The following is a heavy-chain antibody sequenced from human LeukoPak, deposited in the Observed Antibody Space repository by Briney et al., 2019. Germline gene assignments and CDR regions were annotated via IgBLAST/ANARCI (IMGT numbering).Heavy chain of an antibody. V-gene: IGHV3-11*05. CDR3: ARDLYDSSGYYCDY. Sequence: GGSLRLSCAASGFTFSDYYMSWIRQARGKGLEWVSYISNSSSYTNYADSVKGRFTISRDNAKNSLYLQMNSLRAEDTAVYYCARDLYDSSGYYCDYWGQGTLVTVSS. D-gene: IGHD3-22*01. CDR1: GFTFSDYY. J-gene: IGHJ4*02. CDR2: ISNSSSYT.